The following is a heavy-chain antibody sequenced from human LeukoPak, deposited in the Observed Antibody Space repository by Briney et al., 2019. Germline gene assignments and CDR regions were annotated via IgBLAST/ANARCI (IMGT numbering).Heavy chain of an antibody. CDR3: ARDRGGEDAFDI. D-gene: IGHD2-21*01. Sequence: GWSLRLSCAASGFTFSSYAMSWVRQAPGKGLEWVSAISGSGGSTYYADSVKGRFTISRDNAKNSLYLQMNSLRAEDTAVYYCARDRGGEDAFDIWGQGTMVTVSS. J-gene: IGHJ3*02. CDR2: ISGSGGST. CDR1: GFTFSSYA. V-gene: IGHV3-23*01.